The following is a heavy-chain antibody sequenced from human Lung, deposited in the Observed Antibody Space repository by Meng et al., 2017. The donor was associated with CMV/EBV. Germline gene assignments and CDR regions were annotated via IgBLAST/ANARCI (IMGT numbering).Heavy chain of an antibody. CDR2: ISSRSGSYI. Sequence: GGSLRLSCAASGFTFSTHTMNWVRQAPGKGLEWVSSISSRSGSYIYYADSVKGRFTISRDNAKNSLYLQMNSLRAEDTAVYYCASEDYWGQGTLVTVSS. J-gene: IGHJ4*02. CDR3: ASEDY. V-gene: IGHV3-21*01. CDR1: GFTFSTHT.